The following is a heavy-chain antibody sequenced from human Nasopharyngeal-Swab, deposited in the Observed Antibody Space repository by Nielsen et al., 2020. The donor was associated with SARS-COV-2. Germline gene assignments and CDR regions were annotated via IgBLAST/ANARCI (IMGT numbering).Heavy chain of an antibody. D-gene: IGHD3-22*01. CDR3: ATLRYSYDRGDYVGTDDFDF. CDR1: GHRLSEVS. J-gene: IGHJ4*03. Sequence: ASVKVSCKISGHRLSEVSMHWVRQAPGKGLEWMGGLHPENDAIIYAQRFQGRVTVTEDTLTDTGYMELSSLRSEDTAVYYCATLRYSYDRGDYVGTDDFDFWGQGTMVIVSS. CDR2: LHPENDAI. V-gene: IGHV1-24*01.